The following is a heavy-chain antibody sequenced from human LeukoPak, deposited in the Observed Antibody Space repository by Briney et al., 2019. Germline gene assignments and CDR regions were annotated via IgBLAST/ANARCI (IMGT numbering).Heavy chain of an antibody. CDR3: AGHSFDTVDAFDV. CDR1: GFSFTNYC. CDR2: IYPGDSDT. V-gene: IGHV5-51*01. Sequence: GESLKISCKASGFSFTNYCVGWVRQMPGKGMEWMGIIYPGDSDTRYSPSFQGQVTISADKSSSTAYLQWRSLNASDTAMYYCAGHSFDTVDAFDVWGQGTIVIVSA. D-gene: IGHD2-2*02. J-gene: IGHJ3*01.